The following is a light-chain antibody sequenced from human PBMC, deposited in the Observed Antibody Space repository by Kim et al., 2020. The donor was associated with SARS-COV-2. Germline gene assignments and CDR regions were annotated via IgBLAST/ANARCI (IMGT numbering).Light chain of an antibody. CDR2: TTS. J-gene: IGKJ4*01. V-gene: IGKV3-20*01. CDR3: QQYATSPLT. Sequence: YPGEGAHLSCRASQSVRSGFLAWYQQKPGQAPRLLIHTTSNRATGTPDRFSGSGSGTGFTLTISRLEPEDFAVYYCQQYATSPLTFGGGTKVDIK. CDR1: QSVRSGF.